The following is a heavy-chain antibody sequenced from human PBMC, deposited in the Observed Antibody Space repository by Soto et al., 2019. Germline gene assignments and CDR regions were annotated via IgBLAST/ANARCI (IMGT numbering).Heavy chain of an antibody. D-gene: IGHD7-27*01. CDR1: GGTFSGHA. CDR3: ARGTNWGYWLDS. V-gene: IGHV1-69*06. Sequence: QVQLVQSGAEVKKPGSSVKVSCEASGGTFSGHAISWVRQAPGQGPEWMGGLIPLFGTTQHAQNFQDRLTITADKSTSTAYTELTSLQYEDTAIYCCARGTNWGYWLDSWGQGTLVTVSS. CDR2: LIPLFGTT. J-gene: IGHJ5*01.